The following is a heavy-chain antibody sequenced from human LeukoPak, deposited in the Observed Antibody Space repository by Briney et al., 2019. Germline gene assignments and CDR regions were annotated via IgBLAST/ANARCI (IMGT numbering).Heavy chain of an antibody. J-gene: IGHJ3*02. D-gene: IGHD3-22*01. Sequence: GASVKVSCKASGGTFSSYAISWVRQAPGQGPEWMGGIIPIFGTANYAQKFQGRVTITADESTSTAYMELSSLRSEDTAVYYCARGGITMIVVDPDAFDIWGQGTMVTVSS. CDR2: IIPIFGTA. CDR1: GGTFSSYA. CDR3: ARGGITMIVVDPDAFDI. V-gene: IGHV1-69*01.